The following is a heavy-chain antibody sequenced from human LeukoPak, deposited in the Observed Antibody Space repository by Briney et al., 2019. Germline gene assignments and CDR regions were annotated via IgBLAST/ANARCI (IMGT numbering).Heavy chain of an antibody. Sequence: GGSLRLSCAASGFTFDDHTMHWVRQAPGKGLEWVSISSWDDNTEYYADSVKGRFPISRDNTKTSLYLQMNSLRTEATAVYYCGKGPRRCTGCDGFDILGQGTMVTVSS. CDR2: SSWDDNTE. CDR3: GKGPRRCTGCDGFDI. D-gene: IGHD1-14*01. V-gene: IGHV3-43*01. CDR1: GFTFDDHT. J-gene: IGHJ3*02.